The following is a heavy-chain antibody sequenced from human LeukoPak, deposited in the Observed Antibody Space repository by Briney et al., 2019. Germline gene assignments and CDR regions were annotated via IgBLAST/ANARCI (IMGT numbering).Heavy chain of an antibody. CDR2: ISGSGGST. J-gene: IGHJ4*02. V-gene: IGHV3-23*01. CDR1: GFTFSSYA. Sequence: PGGSLRLSCAASGFTFSSYAMSWVRQAPGKGLEWVSAISGSGGSTYYADSVKGRFTISRDNSKNTLYLQMNSLRAEDTAVYYCAKNSGYSSSWYEDYFDYWGQGTLVTVSS. D-gene: IGHD6-13*01. CDR3: AKNSGYSSSWYEDYFDY.